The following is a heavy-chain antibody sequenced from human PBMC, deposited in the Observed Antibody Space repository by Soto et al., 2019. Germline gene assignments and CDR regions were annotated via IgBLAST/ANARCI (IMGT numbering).Heavy chain of an antibody. J-gene: IGHJ6*02. CDR1: GFTFSSYA. CDR2: ISYDGSNK. Sequence: QVQLVESGGGVVQPGRSLRLSCAASGFTFSSYAMHWVRQAPGKGLEWVAVISYDGSNKCYADSVKGRFTISRDNSKNTLYLQMNSLRAEDTAVYYCARDSGVWFLDYYGMDVWGQGTTVTVSS. CDR3: ARDSGVWFLDYYGMDV. V-gene: IGHV3-30-3*01. D-gene: IGHD3-10*01.